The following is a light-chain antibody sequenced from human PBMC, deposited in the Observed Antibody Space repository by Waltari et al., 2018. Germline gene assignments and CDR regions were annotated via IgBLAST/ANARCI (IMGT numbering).Light chain of an antibody. Sequence: SYVLTQPPSVSVAPGETARITCGGNNIGTKSLQWYRQKPGQAPVLVISYDSDRPSGIPERFSGSNSGDTATLTISRVEAGDEADYYCQVWDANNEPGLFGTGTEVTV. J-gene: IGLJ1*01. V-gene: IGLV3-21*01. CDR3: QVWDANNEPGL. CDR2: YDS. CDR1: NIGTKS.